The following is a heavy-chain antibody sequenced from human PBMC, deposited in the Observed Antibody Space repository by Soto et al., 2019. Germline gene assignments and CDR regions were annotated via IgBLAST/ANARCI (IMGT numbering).Heavy chain of an antibody. CDR3: ARDTPHRRDSSEIDP. CDR1: GYSFTTYG. D-gene: IGHD3-22*01. CDR2: ISSYNGKT. J-gene: IGHJ5*02. V-gene: IGHV1-18*01. Sequence: VQLVQSGAEVKKPEASAKVSCKTSGYSFTTYGISWVRQAPGQGLEWMGWISSYNGKTNYAQKHQGRLTMTTDTSTSAVYMELRSLTSDDTAVYYCARDTPHRRDSSEIDPWGQGTLVTVSS.